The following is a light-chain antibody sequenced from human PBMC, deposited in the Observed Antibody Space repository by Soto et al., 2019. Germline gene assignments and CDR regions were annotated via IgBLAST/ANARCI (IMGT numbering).Light chain of an antibody. V-gene: IGKV3-20*01. Sequence: EIVLTQSPGTLSLSPGERATLSCRASQSVSSNYLAWYQQQPGQTPRFIISSRASGIPDRFSGSGSGTDFTLTISSLEPEDFAVYYCQQYSSLPPRTFGQGTKVEIK. CDR3: QQYSSLPPRT. CDR1: QSVSSNY. J-gene: IGKJ1*01.